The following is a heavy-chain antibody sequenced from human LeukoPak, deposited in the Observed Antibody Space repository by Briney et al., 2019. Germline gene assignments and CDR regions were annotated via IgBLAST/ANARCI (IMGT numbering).Heavy chain of an antibody. J-gene: IGHJ3*02. V-gene: IGHV4-30-4*01. D-gene: IGHD4-11*01. CDR2: IYYSGST. Sequence: KPSETLSLTCTVSGGSISSGDYYWSWIRQPPGKGLEWIGYIYYSGSTYYNPSLRSRVTISVDTSKNQFSLKLSSVTAADTAVYYCASYSKGGSHAFDIWGQGTMVTVSS. CDR1: GGSISSGDYY. CDR3: ASYSKGGSHAFDI.